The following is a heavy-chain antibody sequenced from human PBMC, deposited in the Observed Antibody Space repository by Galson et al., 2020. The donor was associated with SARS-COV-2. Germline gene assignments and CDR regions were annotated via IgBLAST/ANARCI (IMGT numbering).Heavy chain of an antibody. CDR3: ARALLYNGNYYWYFDL. CDR1: GYDFYGQW. J-gene: IGHJ2*01. CDR2: IYPCDSDP. Sequence: GESLKIYCSGCGYDFYGQWIAWVPRLHGKGMEWLGVIYPCDSDPKYSPSFQGQVTFSADKSIRTAYLQWSSLKASDTAIYYCARALLYNGNYYWYFDLWGRGTLVTVSS. D-gene: IGHD1-26*01. V-gene: IGHV5-51*01.